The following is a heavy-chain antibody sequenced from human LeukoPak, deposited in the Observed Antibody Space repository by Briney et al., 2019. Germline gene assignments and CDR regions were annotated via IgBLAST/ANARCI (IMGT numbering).Heavy chain of an antibody. J-gene: IGHJ6*03. V-gene: IGHV3-23*01. CDR3: AKDLSSWYYYYMDV. D-gene: IGHD6-13*01. Sequence: GGSLRLSCAASGFTFSSYAMSWVRQAPGKGLEWVSAISGSGGSTYHADSVKGRFTISRDNSKNTLYLQMNSLRAEDTAVYYCAKDLSSWYYYYMDVWGKGTTVTVSS. CDR1: GFTFSSYA. CDR2: ISGSGGST.